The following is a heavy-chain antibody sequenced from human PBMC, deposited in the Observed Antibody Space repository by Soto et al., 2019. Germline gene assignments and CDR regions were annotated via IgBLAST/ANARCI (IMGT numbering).Heavy chain of an antibody. D-gene: IGHD3-22*01. CDR3: AREVYYDSSGYLFDY. V-gene: IGHV1-69*04. CDR1: GGTFSSYT. CDR2: IIPILGIA. Sequence: SVKVSCKASGGTFSSYTISWVRQAPGQGLEWMGRIIPILGIANYAQKFQGRVTITADKSTSTAYMELSSLRSEDTAVYYCAREVYYDSSGYLFDYWGQGTLVTVSS. J-gene: IGHJ4*02.